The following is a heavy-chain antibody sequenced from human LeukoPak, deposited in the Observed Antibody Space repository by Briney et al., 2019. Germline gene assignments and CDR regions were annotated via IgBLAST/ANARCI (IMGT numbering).Heavy chain of an antibody. D-gene: IGHD1-26*01. CDR1: GGSISSYY. V-gene: IGHV4-59*01. CDR3: ATGSGSYSEYFQH. Sequence: SETLSLTCTVSGGSISSYYWSWIRQPPGKGLEWIGYIYNSGSTKYTPSLKSRVTISVDTSKNQFSLKLRSVTAADTAVYYCATGSGSYSEYFQHWGQGTLVTVSS. CDR2: IYNSGST. J-gene: IGHJ1*01.